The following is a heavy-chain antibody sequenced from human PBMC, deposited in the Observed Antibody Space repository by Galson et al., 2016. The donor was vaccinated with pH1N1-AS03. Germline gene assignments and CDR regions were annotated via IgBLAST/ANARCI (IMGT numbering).Heavy chain of an antibody. V-gene: IGHV1-69*13. CDR3: ARGQEGFPWNWNVAPYGLAV. D-gene: IGHD1-1*01. J-gene: IGHJ3*01. CDR2: IFPVYGST. CDR1: GGTFGPSA. Sequence: SVQVSCKASGGTFGPSAVVCLRQAPGQGLRQGPGQGLHRLGGIFPVYGSTKYAQEFQAILTIVADESTATSYMELSNLTPDDTAMYYYARGQEGFPWNWNVAPYGLAVWGQGTIVAVTS.